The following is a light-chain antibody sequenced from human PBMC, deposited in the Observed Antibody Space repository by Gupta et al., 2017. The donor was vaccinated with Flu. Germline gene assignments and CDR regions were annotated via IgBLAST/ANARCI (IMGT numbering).Light chain of an antibody. J-gene: IGKJ5*01. CDR1: QSVSSSY. V-gene: IGKV3-20*01. CDR2: GAS. Sequence: EIVLTQSPGTLSLSPGERATLSCRASQSVSSSYLAWYQQKPGQAPRLLIYGASSRATGIPDRFSGSGYGTDFTLTISRREPEDFAVYYCQQDGSSRSITFGQGTRLEIK. CDR3: QQDGSSRSIT.